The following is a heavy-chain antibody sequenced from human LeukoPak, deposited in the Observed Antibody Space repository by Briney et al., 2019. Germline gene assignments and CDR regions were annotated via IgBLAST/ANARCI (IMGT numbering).Heavy chain of an antibody. Sequence: WASVTVSCKASGGTFSSYAISWVRQAPGQGLEWMGGIIPIFGTANYAQKFQGRVTITADESTSTAYMELSSLRSEDTAVYYCARARSLEWLLGERSDAFDIWGQGTMVTVSS. J-gene: IGHJ3*02. V-gene: IGHV1-69*13. CDR3: ARARSLEWLLGERSDAFDI. CDR2: IIPIFGTA. D-gene: IGHD3-3*01. CDR1: GGTFSSYA.